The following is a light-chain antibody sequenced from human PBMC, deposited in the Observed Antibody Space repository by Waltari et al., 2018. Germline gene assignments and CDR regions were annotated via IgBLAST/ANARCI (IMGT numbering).Light chain of an antibody. J-gene: IGLJ3*02. Sequence: QAVLTQPSSLSASPGASASLTCTLRSGINVGTYRIYWYQQKPGSRPQYLLRYNSDSDKQQGSGVPIRFSASKDASANASILLISGLQSEDEADYYCMIWHTSAWVFGGGTKLTVL. V-gene: IGLV5-45*03. CDR3: MIWHTSAWV. CDR1: SGINVGTYR. CDR2: YNSDSDK.